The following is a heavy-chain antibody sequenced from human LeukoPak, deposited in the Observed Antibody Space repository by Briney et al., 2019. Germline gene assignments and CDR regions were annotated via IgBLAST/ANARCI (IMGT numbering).Heavy chain of an antibody. Sequence: SETLSLTCTVSGGSISSHYWSWIRQPPGKGLEWIGYIYYSGSTNYNPSLKSRVTISVDTSKKQFSLKLYSVTAADTAVYYCARVRNDGYYYYGMDVWGQGTTVTVSS. J-gene: IGHJ6*02. V-gene: IGHV4-59*11. D-gene: IGHD1-1*01. CDR3: ARVRNDGYYYYGMDV. CDR1: GGSISSHY. CDR2: IYYSGST.